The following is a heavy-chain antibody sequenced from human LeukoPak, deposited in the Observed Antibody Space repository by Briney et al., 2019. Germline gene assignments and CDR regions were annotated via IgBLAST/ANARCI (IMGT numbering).Heavy chain of an antibody. J-gene: IGHJ6*02. CDR2: VSYDGSNK. D-gene: IGHD2-15*01. Sequence: PGRSLRLSCAASGFTFSSYGMHWVRQAPGKGLEWVAVVSYDGSNKYYADSVKGRFTISRDNSKNTLYLQMNSLRAEDTAVYYCAKERLYCSGGSCSRIYYYYGMDVWGQGTTVTVSS. CDR1: GFTFSSYG. V-gene: IGHV3-30*18. CDR3: AKERLYCSGGSCSRIYYYYGMDV.